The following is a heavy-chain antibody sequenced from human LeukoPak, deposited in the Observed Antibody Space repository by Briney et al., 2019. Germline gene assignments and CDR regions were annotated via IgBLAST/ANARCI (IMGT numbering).Heavy chain of an antibody. Sequence: GGSLRLSCAASGFTFSSYSMNWVRQAPGKGLEWVSSISSSSSYIYYADSVKGRFTTSRDNAKNSLYLQMNSLRAEDTAVYYYARDRCTNGVCYRQGYYYYYMDVWGKGTTVTVSS. CDR2: ISSSSSYI. V-gene: IGHV3-21*01. D-gene: IGHD2-8*01. CDR3: ARDRCTNGVCYRQGYYYYYMDV. CDR1: GFTFSSYS. J-gene: IGHJ6*03.